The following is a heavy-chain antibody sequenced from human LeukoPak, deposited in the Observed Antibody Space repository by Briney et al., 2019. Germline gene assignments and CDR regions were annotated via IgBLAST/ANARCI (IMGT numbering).Heavy chain of an antibody. Sequence: GGSLRLSCAASGFTFSSYSINWVRQAPGKGLEWVSYISSGYPTIYYADSVKGRFTISRDNAKNSLYLQMNSLRAGDTAVYYCARDSWIAVAIRSSAGDYWGQGTLVTVSS. J-gene: IGHJ4*02. D-gene: IGHD6-19*01. V-gene: IGHV3-48*01. CDR1: GFTFSSYS. CDR2: ISSGYPTI. CDR3: ARDSWIAVAIRSSAGDY.